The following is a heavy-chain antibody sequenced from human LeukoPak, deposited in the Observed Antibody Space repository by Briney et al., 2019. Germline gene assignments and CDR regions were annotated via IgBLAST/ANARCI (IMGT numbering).Heavy chain of an antibody. Sequence: TGGSLRLSCAASGFTFNSYDMYWVRQVIGKGLEWVSAIDKGPNTYYSDSVKGRFTISRDNVKNFLYPQMNSLRAEDTAIYYCVRERPTYGLDGLDVWGHGTMVTVSS. CDR2: IDKGPNT. CDR3: VRERPTYGLDGLDV. CDR1: GFTFNSYD. V-gene: IGHV3-13*01. D-gene: IGHD3-10*01. J-gene: IGHJ3*01.